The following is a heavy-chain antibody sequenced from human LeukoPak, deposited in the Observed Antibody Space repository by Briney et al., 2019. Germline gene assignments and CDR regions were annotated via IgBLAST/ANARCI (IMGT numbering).Heavy chain of an antibody. J-gene: IGHJ4*02. V-gene: IGHV3-64*01. CDR3: AREYCSSTNCYKTIDY. CDR1: VFTFSTYA. CDR2: ISSNGGST. D-gene: IGHD2-2*02. Sequence: EGSLRLSCAASVFTFSTYAMHWVRQAPGKGLEYVSAISSNGGSTFYANSVKGRFTISRDNSKNTLYLQMGSLRAEDMAVYYCAREYCSSTNCYKTIDYWGQGTLVTVSS.